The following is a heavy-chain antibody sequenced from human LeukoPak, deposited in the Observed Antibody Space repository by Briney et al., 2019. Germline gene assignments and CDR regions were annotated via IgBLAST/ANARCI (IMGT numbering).Heavy chain of an antibody. D-gene: IGHD6-19*01. CDR2: INAGNGNT. CDR3: ARQTTIAVAGDY. CDR1: GYTFTSYA. Sequence: GASVKVSCKASGYTFTSYAMHWVRQAPGQRLEWMGWINAGNGNTKYSQKFQGRVTITRDTSASTAYMELSSLRSEDTAVYYCARQTTIAVAGDYWGQGTLVTVSS. J-gene: IGHJ4*02. V-gene: IGHV1-3*01.